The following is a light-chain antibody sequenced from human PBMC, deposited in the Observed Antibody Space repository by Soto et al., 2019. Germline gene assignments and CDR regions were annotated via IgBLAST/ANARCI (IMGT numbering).Light chain of an antibody. CDR1: SSDIGRYYC. Sequence: QSVLTQPRSVSGSPGQSVTISCTGTSSDIGRYYCVSWYQHLPGKAPNLMTYDVSKRPSGVPDRFSGSKSGNTASLTISGLQAGDEADYYCCSCADTYSLVFGTGTKVTVL. CDR2: DVS. CDR3: CSCADTYSLV. V-gene: IGLV2-11*01. J-gene: IGLJ1*01.